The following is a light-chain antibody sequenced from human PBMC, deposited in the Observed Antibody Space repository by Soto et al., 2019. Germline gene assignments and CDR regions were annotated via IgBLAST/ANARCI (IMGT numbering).Light chain of an antibody. J-gene: IGLJ1*01. Sequence: QSALTQPASVSGSPGQSITISCTGTSSDVGGYNYVSWYHQHPGKAPKLMMYDVSNRPSGVSNRFSGSKSGNTASLTISGLQAEDEGDYYCSSYTGLTTHYVFGTGTKVTV. CDR1: SSDVGGYNY. CDR2: DVS. V-gene: IGLV2-14*01. CDR3: SSYTGLTTHYV.